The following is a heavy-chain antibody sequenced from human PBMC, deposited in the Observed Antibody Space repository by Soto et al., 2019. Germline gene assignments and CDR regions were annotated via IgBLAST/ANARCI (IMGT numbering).Heavy chain of an antibody. CDR1: GFTFSSYA. D-gene: IGHD5-18*01. Sequence: GGSLRLSCAASGFTFSSYAMHWVRQAPGKGLEWVAVISYDGSNKYYADSVKGRFTISRDNSKNTLYLQMNSLRAEDTAVYYCARVRLQLTRTPGSKVDYWGQGTLVTVSS. V-gene: IGHV3-30-3*01. CDR3: ARVRLQLTRTPGSKVDY. CDR2: ISYDGSNK. J-gene: IGHJ4*02.